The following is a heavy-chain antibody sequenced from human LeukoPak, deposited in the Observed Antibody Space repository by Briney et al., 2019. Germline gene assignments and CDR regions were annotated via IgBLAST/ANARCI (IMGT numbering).Heavy chain of an antibody. D-gene: IGHD5-12*01. CDR1: GYTFTSYA. CDR2: IVVGSGNT. V-gene: IGHV1-58*02. Sequence: GASVKVSCKASGYTFTSYAMNWVRQAPGQGLEWMGWIVVGSGNTNYAQKFQERVTITRDMSTSTAYMELSSLRSEDTAVYYCAAARPFGGYDYDAFDIWGQGPMVTVSS. J-gene: IGHJ3*02. CDR3: AAARPFGGYDYDAFDI.